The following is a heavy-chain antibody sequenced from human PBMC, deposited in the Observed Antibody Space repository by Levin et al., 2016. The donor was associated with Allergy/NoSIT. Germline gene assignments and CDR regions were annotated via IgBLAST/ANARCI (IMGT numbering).Heavy chain of an antibody. Sequence: WVRQAPGQGLEWMGGIIPIYGSTKYAQKFQGRVTITADESTSTAYMEMSSLRSEDTAVYYCARDLEIQDYFYYAMDVWGQGTTVTVSS. J-gene: IGHJ6*02. V-gene: IGHV1-69*01. CDR3: ARDLEIQDYFYYAMDV. CDR2: IIPIYGST.